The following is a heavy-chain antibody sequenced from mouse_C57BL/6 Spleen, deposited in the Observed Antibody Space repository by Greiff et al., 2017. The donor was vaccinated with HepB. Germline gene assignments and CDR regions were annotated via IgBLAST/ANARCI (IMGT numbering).Heavy chain of an antibody. D-gene: IGHD2-2*01. CDR1: GYSFTDYN. J-gene: IGHJ4*01. V-gene: IGHV1-39*01. CDR2: INPNYGTT. Sequence: EVKLLESGPELVKPGASVKISCKASGYSFTDYNMNWVKQSNGKSLEWIGVINPNYGTTSYNQKFKGKATLTVDQSSSTAYMQLNSLTSEDSAVYYCARERGLRRVYYAMDYWGQGTSVTVSS. CDR3: ARERGLRRVYYAMDY.